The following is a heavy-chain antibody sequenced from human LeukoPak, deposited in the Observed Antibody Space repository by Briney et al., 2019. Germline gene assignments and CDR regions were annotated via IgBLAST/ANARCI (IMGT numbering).Heavy chain of an antibody. Sequence: ASVKVSCKASGYTFTSYDINWMRQATGQEPEWMGHINPNSGAAGYAQKFQGRVTFTRDTSTNTAYMELSSLRSEDTAVYYCAKHYHTTFDYWGQGTLVIVSS. CDR3: AKHYHTTFDY. V-gene: IGHV1-8*03. J-gene: IGHJ4*02. CDR1: GYTFTSYD. CDR2: INPNSGAA. D-gene: IGHD1-14*01.